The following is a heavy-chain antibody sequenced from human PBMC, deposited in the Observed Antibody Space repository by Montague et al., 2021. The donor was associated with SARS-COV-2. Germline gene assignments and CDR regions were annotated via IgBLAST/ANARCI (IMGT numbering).Heavy chain of an antibody. CDR2: IFGSAAGT. D-gene: IGHD6-25*01. J-gene: IGHJ2*01. CDR3: AKQPGAGAIVYWYFDL. V-gene: IGHV3-23*01. CDR1: GFAFNNFA. Sequence: SLRLSCAASGFAFNNFAMTWVRQAPGKGLEWVSSIFGSAAGTYYADSVKGRFTISRDNSTNTLYLQMNSLRAEDTAKYYCAKQPGAGAIVYWYFDLWGRGTVVSVSS.